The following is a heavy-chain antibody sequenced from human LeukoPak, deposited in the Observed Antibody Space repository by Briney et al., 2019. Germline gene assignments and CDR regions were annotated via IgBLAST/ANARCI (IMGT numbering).Heavy chain of an antibody. CDR1: GFTFSDYY. CDR3: ARDGVPYYYYGMDV. J-gene: IGHJ6*02. CDR2: IKQDGSEK. Sequence: GGSLRLSCAASGFTFSDYYMSWVRQAPGKGLEWVANIKQDGSEKYYVDSVKGRFTISRDNAKNSLYLQMNSLRAEDTAVYYCARDGVPYYYYGMDVWGQGTTVTVSS. D-gene: IGHD2-2*01. V-gene: IGHV3-7*01.